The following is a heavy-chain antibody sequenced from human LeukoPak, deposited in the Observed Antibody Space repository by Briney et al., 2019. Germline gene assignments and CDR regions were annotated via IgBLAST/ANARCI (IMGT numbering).Heavy chain of an antibody. CDR3: AGRGYYDSIWFLDHAFDI. D-gene: IGHD3-22*01. CDR1: GGTFSSYA. J-gene: IGHJ3*02. V-gene: IGHV1-69*13. Sequence: SVKVSCKASGGTFSSYAISWVRQAPGQGLEWMGGIIPIFGTANYAQKFQGRVTITADESTSTAYMELSSLRPEDTAVYYCAGRGYYDSIWFLDHAFDIWGQGTMVTVSS. CDR2: IIPIFGTA.